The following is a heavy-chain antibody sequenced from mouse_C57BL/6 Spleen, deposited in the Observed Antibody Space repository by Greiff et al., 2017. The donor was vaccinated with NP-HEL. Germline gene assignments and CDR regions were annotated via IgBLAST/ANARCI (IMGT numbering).Heavy chain of an antibody. D-gene: IGHD1-1*01. V-gene: IGHV5-17*01. CDR3: ARQEGEMYYGSSGYFDY. CDR2: ISSGSSTI. Sequence: EVQGVESGGGLVKPGGSLKLSCAASGFTFSDYGMHWVRQAPEKGLEWVAYISSGSSTIYYADTVKGRFTISRDNAKNTLFLQMTSLRSEDTAMYYCARQEGEMYYGSSGYFDYWGQGTTLTVSS. J-gene: IGHJ2*01. CDR1: GFTFSDYG.